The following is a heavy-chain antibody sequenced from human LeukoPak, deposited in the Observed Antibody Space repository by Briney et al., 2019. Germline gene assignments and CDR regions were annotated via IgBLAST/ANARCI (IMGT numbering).Heavy chain of an antibody. V-gene: IGHV3-23*01. Sequence: QPGGSLRLSCAASGFTFSSYAMSWVRQAPGKGLEWVSAISGSGGSTYYADSVKGRFTISRDNSKNTLYLQMNSLRAEDTAVYYCAKDHVHGSGSAYYYYGMDVWGQGTTVTVSS. D-gene: IGHD3-10*01. CDR3: AKDHVHGSGSAYYYYGMDV. J-gene: IGHJ6*02. CDR1: GFTFSSYA. CDR2: ISGSGGST.